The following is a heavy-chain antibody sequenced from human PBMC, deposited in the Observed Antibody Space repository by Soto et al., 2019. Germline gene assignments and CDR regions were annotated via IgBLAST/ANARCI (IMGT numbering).Heavy chain of an antibody. CDR1: GGSFSGYD. D-gene: IGHD3-3*01. V-gene: IGHV4-34*01. Sequence: WGTLSLTCAVYGGSFSGYDWSWIRQPPGKGLEWIGEINHSGSTNYNPSLKRRGTISVDTSKNQFSLKLSSVTAADTAVYYCARVWKIFGVVDAFDIWGPGTTVPV. J-gene: IGHJ3*02. CDR3: ARVWKIFGVVDAFDI. CDR2: INHSGST.